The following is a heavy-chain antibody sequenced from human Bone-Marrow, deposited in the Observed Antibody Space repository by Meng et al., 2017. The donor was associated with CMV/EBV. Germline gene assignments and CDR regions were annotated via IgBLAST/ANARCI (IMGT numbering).Heavy chain of an antibody. CDR3: ARDYPLTSGSFV. V-gene: IGHV3-21*01. D-gene: IGHD1-26*01. J-gene: IGHJ4*02. Sequence: GESLKISCAASGFTFSSYSMNWVRQAPGKGLEWVSSISSSSSYIYYADSVKGRFTISRDNAKHSLYLQMNSLTAEDTAVYYCARDYPLTSGSFVWGQGTLVTVSS. CDR1: GFTFSSYS. CDR2: ISSSSSYI.